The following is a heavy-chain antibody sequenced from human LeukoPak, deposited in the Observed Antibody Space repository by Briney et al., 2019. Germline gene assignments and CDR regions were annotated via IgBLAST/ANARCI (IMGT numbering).Heavy chain of an antibody. CDR2: IIPIFGTA. J-gene: IGHJ6*02. D-gene: IGHD6-19*01. CDR3: AAVPRHYYGMDV. V-gene: IGHV1-69*13. CDR1: GGTFSSYA. Sequence: SVKVSCKDSGGTFSSYAISWVRQAPGQGLEWMGGIIPIFGTANYAQKFQGRVTITADESTSTAYMELSSLRSEDTAVYYCAAVPRHYYGMDVWGQGTTVTVSS.